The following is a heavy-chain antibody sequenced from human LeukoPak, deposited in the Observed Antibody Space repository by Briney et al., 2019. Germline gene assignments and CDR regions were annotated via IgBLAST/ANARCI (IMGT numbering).Heavy chain of an antibody. D-gene: IGHD1-7*01. V-gene: IGHV3-21*01. CDR1: GFSFSNYG. CDR3: ARGAIAGTVYYFDS. CDR2: ITRSGGHI. J-gene: IGHJ4*02. Sequence: GGSLRLSCAASGFSFSNYGITWVRQAPGKGLEWVSAITRSGGHINYADSVKGRFTISGDDSKKSVYLQMNSLRADDTAVYYCARGAIAGTVYYFDSWGQGTLVTVSS.